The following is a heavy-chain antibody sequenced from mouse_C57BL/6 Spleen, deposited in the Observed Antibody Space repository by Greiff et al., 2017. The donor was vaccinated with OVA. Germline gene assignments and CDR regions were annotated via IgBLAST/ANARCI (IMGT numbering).Heavy chain of an antibody. D-gene: IGHD1-1*01. V-gene: IGHV5-9*01. CDR3: ARPHYYGSSNWYFDV. J-gene: IGHJ1*03. CDR1: GFTFSSYT. CDR2: ISGGGGNT. Sequence: DVKLVESGGGLVKPGGSLKLSCAASGFTFSSYTMSWVRQTPEKRLEWVATISGGGGNTYYPDSVKGRFTISRDNAKNTLYLQMSSLRSEDTALYYCARPHYYGSSNWYFDVWGTGTTVTVSS.